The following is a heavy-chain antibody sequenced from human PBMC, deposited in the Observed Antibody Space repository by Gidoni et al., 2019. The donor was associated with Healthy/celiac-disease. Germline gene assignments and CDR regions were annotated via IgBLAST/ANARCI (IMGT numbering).Heavy chain of an antibody. CDR2: IYSGGST. CDR3: ARWGYYGGNSQYFDY. V-gene: IGHV3-66*01. Sequence: EVQLVESGGGLVQPGWSLRLSCAASGFTVSSNYMSWVRQAPGKGLEWVSVIYSGGSTYYADSVKGRFTISRDNSKNTLYLQMNSLRAEDTAVYYCARWGYYGGNSQYFDYWGQGTLVTVSS. J-gene: IGHJ4*02. D-gene: IGHD4-17*01. CDR1: GFTVSSNY.